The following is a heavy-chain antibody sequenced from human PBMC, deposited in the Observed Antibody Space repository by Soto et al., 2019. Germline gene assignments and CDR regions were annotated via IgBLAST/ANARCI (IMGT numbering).Heavy chain of an antibody. V-gene: IGHV3-30*18. Sequence: QVQLVESGGGVVQPGRSLRLSCAASGFTFSSYGMHWVRQAPGKGLEWVGVISYDGSNKYYADSVKGRFTISRDNSKNTLYRQMNSLKAEDTAVYYCAKDFNQYYYDSSGSLDYWGQGTLVTVSS. CDR3: AKDFNQYYYDSSGSLDY. D-gene: IGHD3-22*01. CDR1: GFTFSSYG. CDR2: ISYDGSNK. J-gene: IGHJ4*02.